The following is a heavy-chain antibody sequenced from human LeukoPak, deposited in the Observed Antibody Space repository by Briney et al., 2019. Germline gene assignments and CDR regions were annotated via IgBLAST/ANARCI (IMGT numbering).Heavy chain of an antibody. CDR3: ARSDGPYSSGSIQWYFDL. D-gene: IGHD6-19*01. Sequence: PSETLSLTCTVSGVSISSGGYYWSWIRQPPGKGLEWIGYIYHSGSTYYNPPLKSRVTISVDRSKNQFSLKLSSVTAADTAVYYCARSDGPYSSGSIQWYFDLWGRGTLVTVSS. J-gene: IGHJ2*01. CDR2: IYHSGST. CDR1: GVSISSGGYY. V-gene: IGHV4-30-2*01.